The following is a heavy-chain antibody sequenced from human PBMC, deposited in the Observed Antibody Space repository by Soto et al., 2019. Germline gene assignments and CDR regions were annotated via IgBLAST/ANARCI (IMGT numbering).Heavy chain of an antibody. D-gene: IGHD3-22*01. CDR2: ISSSSSTI. V-gene: IGHV3-48*02. CDR3: ARDVPYDSSGYYHHY. CDR1: GFTFSSYS. Sequence: EVQLVESGGGLVQPGGSLRLSCAASGFTFSSYSMNWVRQAPGKGLEWVSYISSSSSTIYYADSVEGRFTISRDNAKNSLYLQMNSLRDEDTAVYYCARDVPYDSSGYYHHYWGQGTLVTVSS. J-gene: IGHJ4*02.